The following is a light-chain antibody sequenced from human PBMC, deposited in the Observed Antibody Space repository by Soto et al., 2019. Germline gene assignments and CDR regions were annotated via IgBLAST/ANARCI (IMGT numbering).Light chain of an antibody. J-gene: IGKJ4*01. CDR1: QGIGNF. V-gene: IGKV1-16*01. CDR3: QQYDSYPFT. CDR2: EAS. Sequence: DIQMTQSPSSLSASVGDTVTITCRASQGIGNFLAWFQQKPGKAPTSLISEASSLQSGVPSRISGSGSGTAFTLTISILQPEDFANYYWQQYDSYPFTFGGGTKVEFK.